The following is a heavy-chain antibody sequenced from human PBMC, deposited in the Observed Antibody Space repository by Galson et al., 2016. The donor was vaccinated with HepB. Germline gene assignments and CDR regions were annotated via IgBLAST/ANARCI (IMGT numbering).Heavy chain of an antibody. CDR1: GGTFSNFA. V-gene: IGHV1-69*06. J-gene: IGHJ4*02. CDR3: ARETLGGYYRSFDY. Sequence: SVKVSCKASGGTFSNFAISWLRQAPGQGLEWMGGIIPLFGATNYAQKFQGRVTITADKSTTTVYMDLSSLRSADTAVYYCARETLGGYYRSFDYWGQGTLVTVSS. CDR2: IIPLFGAT. D-gene: IGHD3-3*01.